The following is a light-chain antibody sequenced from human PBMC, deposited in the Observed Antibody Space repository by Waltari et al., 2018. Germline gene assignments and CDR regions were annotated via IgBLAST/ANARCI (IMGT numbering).Light chain of an antibody. Sequence: QSALTQPASVSGSPGQSITISCTGTSSDVGSYNYVSWYQQHPGKAPKLMIYDVSYRRAGVSNRFSGSKSGNTASLTISGLQAEDEADYYCSSYIATNTLELFGGGTSLTVL. J-gene: IGLJ2*01. V-gene: IGLV2-14*03. CDR1: SSDVGSYNY. CDR3: SSYIATNTLEL. CDR2: DVS.